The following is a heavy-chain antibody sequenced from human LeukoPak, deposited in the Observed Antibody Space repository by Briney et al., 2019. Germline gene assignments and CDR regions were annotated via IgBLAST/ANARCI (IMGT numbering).Heavy chain of an antibody. Sequence: SVKVSCKASGGTFSSYAISWVRQAPGQGLEWVGGIIPIFGTANYAQKFQGRVTITADESTSTAYMELSSLRSEDTAVYYCAREGVGYCGGDCYRFDYWGQGTLVTVSS. V-gene: IGHV1-69*13. CDR2: IIPIFGTA. D-gene: IGHD2-21*01. J-gene: IGHJ4*02. CDR3: AREGVGYCGGDCYRFDY. CDR1: GGTFSSYA.